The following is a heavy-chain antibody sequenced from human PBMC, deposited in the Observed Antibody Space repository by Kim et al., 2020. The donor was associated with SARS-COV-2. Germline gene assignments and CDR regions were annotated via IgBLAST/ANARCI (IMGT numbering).Heavy chain of an antibody. CDR2: IYYSGST. D-gene: IGHD3-10*02. J-gene: IGHJ4*02. CDR1: GGSISSGGYY. V-gene: IGHV4-31*03. Sequence: SETLSLTCTVSGGSISSGGYYWSWIRQHPGKGLEWIGYIYYSGSTYYNPSLKSRVTISVDTSKKHFSLKLSSVPAADTAVYYCASRLPVRGVSREYYFDYWGQGTLVTVSS. CDR3: ASRLPVRGVSREYYFDY.